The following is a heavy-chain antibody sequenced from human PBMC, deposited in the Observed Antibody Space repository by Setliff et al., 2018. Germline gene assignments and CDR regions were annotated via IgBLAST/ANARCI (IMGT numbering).Heavy chain of an antibody. J-gene: IGHJ5*02. CDR2: INTGNANT. CDR3: ARDTYIGDFWSGYYIQGRFDP. Sequence: GASVKVSCKASGYTFTNYAIHWVRQAPGQRPEWLGWINTGNANTKYSQKFQGRVTMTEDTSTDTAYMELSSLRSEDTAVYYCARDTYIGDFWSGYYIQGRFDPWGQGTLVTVSS. V-gene: IGHV1-3*04. D-gene: IGHD3-3*01. CDR1: GYTFTNYA.